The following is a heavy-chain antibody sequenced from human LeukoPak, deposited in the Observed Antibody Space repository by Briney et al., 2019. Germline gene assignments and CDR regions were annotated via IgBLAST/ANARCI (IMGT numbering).Heavy chain of an antibody. CDR2: IYYSGST. CDR1: GGSISSSSYY. J-gene: IGHJ3*02. CDR3: ARQDPQSDAFDI. Sequence: SETLSLTCTVSGGSISSSSYYLGWIRQPPGKGLEWIVSIYYSGSTYYNPSLKSRVTISVDTSKNQFSLKLSSVTAADTAVYYCARQDPQSDAFDIWGQGTMVTVSS. V-gene: IGHV4-39*01.